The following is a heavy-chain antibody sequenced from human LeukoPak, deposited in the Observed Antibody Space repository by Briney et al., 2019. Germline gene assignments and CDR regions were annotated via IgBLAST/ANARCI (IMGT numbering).Heavy chain of an antibody. CDR3: AKSEGYNWFDP. J-gene: IGHJ5*02. CDR2: INSDGSST. CDR1: GFTFSNYC. V-gene: IGHV3-74*01. Sequence: GGPLRLSCAASGFTFSNYCMHCVRQAPGKALVWVSHINSDGSSTAYADSVKGRFTISRDNAKNTLYLQMNSLRAEDTAVYYCAKSEGYNWFDPWGQGTLVTVSS.